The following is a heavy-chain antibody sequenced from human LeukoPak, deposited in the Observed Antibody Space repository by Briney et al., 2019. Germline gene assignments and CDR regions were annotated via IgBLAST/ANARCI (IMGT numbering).Heavy chain of an antibody. CDR2: SYNSGST. Sequence: PSETLSLTCTGSGGYISTYYWSWLRQPPAKGLEGIGYSYNSGSTYCNPSLKTRVTISVDTSKNQFSLKLTSVTAADTAVYYCASVGSGSFDSWGQGTLVTVSS. D-gene: IGHD6-19*01. V-gene: IGHV4-59*01. J-gene: IGHJ4*02. CDR1: GGYISTYY. CDR3: ASVGSGSFDS.